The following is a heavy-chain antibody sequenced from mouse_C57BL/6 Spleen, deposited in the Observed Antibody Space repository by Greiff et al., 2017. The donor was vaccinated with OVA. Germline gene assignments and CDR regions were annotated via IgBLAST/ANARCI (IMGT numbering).Heavy chain of an antibody. J-gene: IGHJ4*01. CDR2: IDPSDSYT. Sequence: VKLQQPGAELVRPGTSVKLSCKASGYTFTSYWMHWVKQRPGQGLEWIGVIDPSDSYTNYNQKFKGKATLTVDTSSSTAYMQLSSLRTENSAVYYGARRFYYSKGYAMDYWGQGTSVTVSS. D-gene: IGHD2-5*01. V-gene: IGHV1-59*01. CDR3: ARRFYYSKGYAMDY. CDR1: GYTFTSYW.